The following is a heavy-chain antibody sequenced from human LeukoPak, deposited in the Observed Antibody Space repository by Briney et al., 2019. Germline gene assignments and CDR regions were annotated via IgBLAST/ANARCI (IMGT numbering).Heavy chain of an antibody. D-gene: IGHD3-16*01. CDR1: GFTFSSYW. J-gene: IGHJ4*02. CDR2: IKEDGSEI. CDR3: AKGVYYFDY. V-gene: IGHV3-7*01. Sequence: GGSLRLSCAASGFTFSSYWMSWVRQAPGKGLEWVANIKEDGSEIYYVDSVKGRFTISRDNAKNSLYLQMNSLRGEDTAVYYCAKGVYYFDYWGQGILVTVSS.